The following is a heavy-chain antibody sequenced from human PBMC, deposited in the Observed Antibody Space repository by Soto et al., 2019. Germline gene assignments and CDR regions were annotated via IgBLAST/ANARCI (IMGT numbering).Heavy chain of an antibody. D-gene: IGHD5-12*01. CDR3: ARIGEATIRPRRYFDY. CDR2: IYPGDSDT. V-gene: IGHV5-51*01. Sequence: GESLNISCKGSGYSFTSYSVGWVRQMPGKGLEWMGIIYPGDSDTRYSPSFQGQVTISADKSISTAYLQWSSLKASDTAMYYCARIGEATIRPRRYFDYWGQGTLVTVSS. J-gene: IGHJ4*02. CDR1: GYSFTSYS.